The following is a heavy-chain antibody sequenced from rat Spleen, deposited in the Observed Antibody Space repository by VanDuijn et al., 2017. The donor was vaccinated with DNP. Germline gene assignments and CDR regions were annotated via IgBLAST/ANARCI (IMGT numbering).Heavy chain of an antibody. J-gene: IGHJ3*01. Sequence: EVQLVESGGGLVQPGRSLKLSCAASGFTFSDYYMAWVRQAPTKGLELVAYITYDGGSTYYGDFVKGRFTISRDNAKSTLYLQMNSLRSEDMATYYCVTHPSWFGYWGPGTLVTVSS. CDR2: ITYDGGST. CDR1: GFTFSDYY. CDR3: VTHPSWFGY. V-gene: IGHV5-22*01.